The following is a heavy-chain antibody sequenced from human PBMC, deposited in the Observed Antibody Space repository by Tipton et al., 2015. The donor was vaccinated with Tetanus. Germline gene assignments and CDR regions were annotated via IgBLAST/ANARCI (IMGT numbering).Heavy chain of an antibody. CDR1: GGSISSIS. D-gene: IGHD6-13*01. V-gene: IGHV4-39*01. Sequence: GLVKPSETLSVTCTVSGGSISSISWIRQPPGKGLEWIGNIFYSGSTSYNPSLKSRVTLSVDTSRNQFPLKLMSVTAADTAIYYCAKHGDTSRNYYFDYWGQGALVTVSS. CDR2: IFYSGST. CDR3: AKHGDTSRNYYFDY. J-gene: IGHJ4*02.